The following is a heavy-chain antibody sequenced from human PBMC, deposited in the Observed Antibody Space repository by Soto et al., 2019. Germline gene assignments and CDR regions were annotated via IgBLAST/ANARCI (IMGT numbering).Heavy chain of an antibody. D-gene: IGHD3-10*01. J-gene: IGHJ6*02. CDR1: GLTLSRFA. V-gene: IGHV3-30-3*01. Sequence: QVQLVESGGGVVQPGRSLRLSCAASGLTLSRFAMHWVRQAPGKGLEWVAVIGYDGSNKDYADSAKGRFTISRDNSKNTLYLQMNSLRPEDTAVYYCARDPVNYYGSWTYGMDVWGQGTTVTVSS. CDR2: IGYDGSNK. CDR3: ARDPVNYYGSWTYGMDV.